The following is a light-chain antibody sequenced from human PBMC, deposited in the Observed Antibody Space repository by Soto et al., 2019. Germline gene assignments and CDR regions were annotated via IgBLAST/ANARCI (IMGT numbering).Light chain of an antibody. CDR1: QSILHSSNNKNY. Sequence: DIVMTQSPDSLAVSLGERATINCKSSQSILHSSNNKNYLAWYQQKPGQPPKLLLYWASTRESGVPDRFSGSGSGADFTLTISSLHAEDVAAYYCQQYYNTPWTFGQGTKVEIK. J-gene: IGKJ1*01. CDR3: QQYYNTPWT. CDR2: WAS. V-gene: IGKV4-1*01.